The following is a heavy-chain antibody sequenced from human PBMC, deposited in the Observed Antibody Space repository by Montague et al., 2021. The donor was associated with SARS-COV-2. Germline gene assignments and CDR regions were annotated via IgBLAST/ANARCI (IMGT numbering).Heavy chain of an antibody. CDR3: ARGGATYYYDTSGYVNAFDT. D-gene: IGHD3-22*01. V-gene: IGHV4-59*01. Sequence: SETLSLTCTVSGDSISTYYWSWIRQPPGKGLEWIGDIYYNGYTNXXPSLKSRVTISVDTSKNQFSLRLSSVTAADTAVYFCARGGATYYYDTSGYVNAFDTWGQGTMVTVFS. CDR2: IYYNGYT. J-gene: IGHJ3*02. CDR1: GDSISTYY.